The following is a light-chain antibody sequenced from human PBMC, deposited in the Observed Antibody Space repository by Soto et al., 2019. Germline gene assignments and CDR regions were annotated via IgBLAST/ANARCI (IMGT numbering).Light chain of an antibody. CDR2: GAS. CDR1: QSVSSN. J-gene: IGKJ2*01. Sequence: EIVMTQSPATLSVSPGERATLSCRASQSVSSNLAWYQQTPGQAPRLLIYGASTRATGVPARFSGSGSGTEFTLAISSLQSEDIAVYYRQQYNNAYTFGQGTKLEIK. V-gene: IGKV3-15*01. CDR3: QQYNNAYT.